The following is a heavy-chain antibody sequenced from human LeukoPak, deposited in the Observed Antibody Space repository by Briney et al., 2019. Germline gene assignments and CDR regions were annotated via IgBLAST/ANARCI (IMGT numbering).Heavy chain of an antibody. J-gene: IGHJ4*02. D-gene: IGHD2-8*01. CDR3: ARDATYCTDGVCYTCFHY. CDR1: GFTFTSHW. Sequence: PGGSLRLSCAASGFTFTSHWMSWVRQAPGKGLEWVARMNLDGSEKYYVDSVKGRFTISRDNAKTSLYLEMNSLRAEDTAVYYCARDATYCTDGVCYTCFHYWGQGTLVTVSS. V-gene: IGHV3-7*01. CDR2: MNLDGSEK.